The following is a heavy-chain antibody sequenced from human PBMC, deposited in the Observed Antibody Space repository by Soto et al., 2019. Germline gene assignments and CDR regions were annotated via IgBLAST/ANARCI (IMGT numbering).Heavy chain of an antibody. J-gene: IGHJ4*02. V-gene: IGHV3-7*01. Sequence: EVQLVDSGGALVQPGGSLRLSCAASGFTFSNYWMSWVRQAPGKGLEWVAKIKQDGGDKYYVDSVKGRFTISRDNAKNSLSLQMSSLRVDDTAVYYCARARYAATPFDNWGQGTLVTVSS. D-gene: IGHD2-8*01. CDR2: IKQDGGDK. CDR1: GFTFSNYW. CDR3: ARARYAATPFDN.